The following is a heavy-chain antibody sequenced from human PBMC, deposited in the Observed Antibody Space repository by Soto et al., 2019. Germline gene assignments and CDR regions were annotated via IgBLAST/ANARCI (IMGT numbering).Heavy chain of an antibody. V-gene: IGHV4-59*08. CDR2: IYYSGST. D-gene: IGHD3-10*01. CDR1: GGSISSYY. Sequence: SETLSLTCTVSGGSISSYYWSWIRQPPGKGLEWIGYIYYSGSTNYNPSLKSRVTISVDTSKNQFSLKLSSVTAADTAVYYCARRNIVVRGAMDVWGKGTTVTVSS. CDR3: ARRNIVVRGAMDV. J-gene: IGHJ6*03.